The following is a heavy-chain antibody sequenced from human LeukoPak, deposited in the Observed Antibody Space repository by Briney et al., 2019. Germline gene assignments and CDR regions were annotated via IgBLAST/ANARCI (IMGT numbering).Heavy chain of an antibody. V-gene: IGHV4-39*01. J-gene: IGHJ4*02. Sequence: SETLSLTCTVSGGSISSSSYYWGWIRQPPGKGLEWIGSIYYSGSTYYNPSLKSRVTISVDTSKNQFSLKLSSVTAADTAMYYCARHIDGILTGYYKWGQGTLVTVSS. D-gene: IGHD3-9*01. CDR1: GGSISSSSYY. CDR2: IYYSGST. CDR3: ARHIDGILTGYYK.